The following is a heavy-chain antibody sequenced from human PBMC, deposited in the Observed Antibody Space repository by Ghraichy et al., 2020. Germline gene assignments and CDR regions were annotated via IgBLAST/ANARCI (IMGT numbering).Heavy chain of an antibody. CDR1: GFTFSSYG. V-gene: IGHV3-30*18. CDR3: AKGYSSGYYYGMDV. D-gene: IGHD6-19*01. CDR2: ISYDGSNK. Sequence: GGSLRLSCAASGFTFSSYGMHWVRQAPGKGLEWVAVISYDGSNKYYADSVKGRFTISRDNSKNTLYLQMNSLRAEDTAVYYCAKGYSSGYYYGMDVWGQGTTVTVSS. J-gene: IGHJ6*02.